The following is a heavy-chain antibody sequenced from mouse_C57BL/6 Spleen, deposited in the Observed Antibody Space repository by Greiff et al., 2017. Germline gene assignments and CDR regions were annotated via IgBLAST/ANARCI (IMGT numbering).Heavy chain of an antibody. CDR1: GYTFTDYE. Sequence: QVQLQQSGAELVRPGASVTLSCKASGYTFTDYEMHWVKQTPVHGLEWIGAIDPETGGTAYNQKFKGKAQLTADKSSGTVYLRLRSLTSEDSAVYYITRVDGTYAMDYWGQGTSVTVSS. D-gene: IGHD2-3*01. J-gene: IGHJ4*01. CDR2: IDPETGGT. V-gene: IGHV1-15*01. CDR3: TRVDGTYAMDY.